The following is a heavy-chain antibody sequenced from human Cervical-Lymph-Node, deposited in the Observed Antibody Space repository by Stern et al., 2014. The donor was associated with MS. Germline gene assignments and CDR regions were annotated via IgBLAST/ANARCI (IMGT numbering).Heavy chain of an antibody. J-gene: IGHJ6*02. D-gene: IGHD1-26*01. CDR2: IHYTGST. CDR3: ARDTPPSGSYDYYYGMDV. Sequence: QVQLQESGPGLVEPSQTLFLTCTVSGGSISSITSYWSWIRQHPGKGLEWIGYIHYTGSTYYNPSVKSRVTISVYTSKNQFSLKLSSVAAADTAVYYCARDTPPSGSYDYYYGMDVWGQGTTVTVAS. V-gene: IGHV4-31*03. CDR1: GGSISSITSY.